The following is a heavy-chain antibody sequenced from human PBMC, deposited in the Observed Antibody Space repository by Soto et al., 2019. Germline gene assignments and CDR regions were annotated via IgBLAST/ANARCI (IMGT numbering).Heavy chain of an antibody. CDR3: VRLLDPLKYFDWMSHDF. D-gene: IGHD3-9*01. J-gene: IGHJ4*02. CDR2: IYHSGSP. CDR1: GGSICSGGYS. Sequence: SETLSLTCAVSGGSICSGGYSWSWIRQPPGKGLEWIGYIYHSGSPYYNPSLKSRVTISVDRSKNQLSLKLSSVTAADTAVYYCVRLLDPLKYFDWMSHDFWGQGTQVTVSS. V-gene: IGHV4-30-2*01.